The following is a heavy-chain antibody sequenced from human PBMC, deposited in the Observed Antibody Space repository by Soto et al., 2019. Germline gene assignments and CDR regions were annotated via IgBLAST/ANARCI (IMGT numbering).Heavy chain of an antibody. D-gene: IGHD1-26*01. CDR1: GYSFTSYW. CDR3: ARQTAPVGAPTYYYGMDV. CDR2: IYPGDSDT. V-gene: IGHV5-51*01. J-gene: IGHJ6*02. Sequence: ESLTISCKGSGYSFTSYWIGWVRQMTGKGLEWMGIIYPGDSDTRYSPSFQGQVTISADKSISTAYLQWSSLKASDTAMYYCARQTAPVGAPTYYYGMDVWGQGTTVTVS.